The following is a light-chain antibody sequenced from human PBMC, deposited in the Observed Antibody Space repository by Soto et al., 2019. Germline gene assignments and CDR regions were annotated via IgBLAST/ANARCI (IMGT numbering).Light chain of an antibody. CDR3: EAWDDSLKGYV. CDR2: SHN. CDR1: SSNIGSNT. Sequence: QSALTQPPSASGTPGQRVTISCSGSSSNIGSNTVNWYQQLPGTAPKLLIYSHNQRPSGVPDRFSGSKSGTSASLAISGLQSEDEADYYCEAWDDSLKGYVFGTGTRSPS. J-gene: IGLJ1*01. V-gene: IGLV1-44*01.